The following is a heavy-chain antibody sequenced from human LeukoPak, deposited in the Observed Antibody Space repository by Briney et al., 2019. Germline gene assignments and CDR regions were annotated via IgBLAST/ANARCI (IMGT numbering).Heavy chain of an antibody. CDR2: IYYSGST. J-gene: IGHJ4*02. CDR1: GGSISSSSYY. D-gene: IGHD5-24*01. CDR3: ARLPRDGYNSGDGDY. V-gene: IGHV4-39*07. Sequence: PSETLSLTCTVSGGSISSSSYYWGWIRQPPGKGLEWIGSIYYSGSTYYNPSLKSRVTISVDTSKNQFSLKLSSVTAADTAVYYCARLPRDGYNSGDGDYWGQGTLVTVSS.